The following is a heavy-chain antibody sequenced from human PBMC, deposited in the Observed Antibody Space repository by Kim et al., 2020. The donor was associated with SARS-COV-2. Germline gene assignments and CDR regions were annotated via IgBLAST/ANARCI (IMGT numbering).Heavy chain of an antibody. CDR2: ISSSGGTI. CDR1: GFTFSSYS. V-gene: IGHV3-48*04. Sequence: GGSLRLSCVASGFTFSSYSMNWVRQVPGKGLEWVSSISSSGGTIYYADSVKGRFIISRDNAKNSLYLQMNSLRAEDTAVYYCAIESRIYGSGSRNYWGQGTLVTVSS. CDR3: AIESRIYGSGSRNY. D-gene: IGHD3-10*01. J-gene: IGHJ4*02.